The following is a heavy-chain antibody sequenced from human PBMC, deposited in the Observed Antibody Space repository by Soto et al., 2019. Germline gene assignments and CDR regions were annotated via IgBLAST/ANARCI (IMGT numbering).Heavy chain of an antibody. CDR1: GGTFSSYA. Sequence: SVKVSCKASGGTFSSYAISWVRQAPGQGLEWMGGIIPIFGTANYAQEFQGRVTITADESTSTAYMELSSLRSEDTAVYYCASAGGYSGYRRGTYDYWGQGTLVTVS. D-gene: IGHD5-12*01. V-gene: IGHV1-69*13. CDR3: ASAGGYSGYRRGTYDY. CDR2: IIPIFGTA. J-gene: IGHJ4*02.